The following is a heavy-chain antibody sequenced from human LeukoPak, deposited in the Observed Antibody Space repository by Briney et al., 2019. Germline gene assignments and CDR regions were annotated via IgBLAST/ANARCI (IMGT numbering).Heavy chain of an antibody. V-gene: IGHV3-72*01. J-gene: IGHJ4*02. Sequence: RGSLRLSSAASGFTFSDHYMGCVRQAPGKGLESVGRTRNKANRYTTEYAASVKGRVTISRDKSKTSLYVQMNSLKTENTAGYYCASEGDWGKGTLVTVSS. CDR2: TRNKANRYTT. CDR1: GFTFSDHY. CDR3: ASEGD.